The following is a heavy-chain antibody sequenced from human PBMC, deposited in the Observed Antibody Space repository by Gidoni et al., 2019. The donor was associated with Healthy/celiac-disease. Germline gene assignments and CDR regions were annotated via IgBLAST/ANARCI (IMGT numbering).Heavy chain of an antibody. Sequence: QVQLVEDGGGVVEHGRSLRHSGAAAGLTFRRYGMHWVRQAPGKGLVWVSVISYDGINKYYADSVKGRFTISRDNSKTTLYLQMNILRAEDTAVYYCAKSGDQQRWLQNFDYWGQGTLVTVSS. CDR1: GLTFRRYG. CDR2: ISYDGINK. J-gene: IGHJ4*02. CDR3: AKSGDQQRWLQNFDY. V-gene: IGHV3-30*18. D-gene: IGHD5-12*01.